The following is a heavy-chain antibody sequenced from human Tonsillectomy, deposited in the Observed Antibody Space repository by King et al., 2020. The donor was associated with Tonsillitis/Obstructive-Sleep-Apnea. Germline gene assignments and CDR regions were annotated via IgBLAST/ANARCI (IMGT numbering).Heavy chain of an antibody. J-gene: IGHJ3*02. Sequence: VQLVESGGGFVKPGGSLRLSCAASGFTFSDYYMSWIRQAPGKGLEWVSYIIGSITYTNYADSVKGRFTIARDNAKNSLSLQMNSLRAEDTAVYYCARGRTEWDAFDIWGQGTMVTVSS. V-gene: IGHV3-11*05. D-gene: IGHD1-14*01. CDR2: IIGSITYT. CDR3: ARGRTEWDAFDI. CDR1: GFTFSDYY.